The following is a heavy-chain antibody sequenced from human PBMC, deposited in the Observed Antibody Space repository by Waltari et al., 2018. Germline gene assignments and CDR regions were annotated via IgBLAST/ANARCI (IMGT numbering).Heavy chain of an antibody. Sequence: QVQLQESGPSLLKPAETLSLICTVSGGSISGFYWSWVRQPPGKGLDWIGYSDYTGSTNFNPSLKSRVTMSVDTSKNQFSLKLSSVTAADTAFYYCARGGGGDWEWFDPWGQGTLVTVSS. CDR3: ARGGGGDWEWFDP. D-gene: IGHD2-21*02. J-gene: IGHJ5*02. V-gene: IGHV4-59*01. CDR1: GGSISGFY. CDR2: SDYTGST.